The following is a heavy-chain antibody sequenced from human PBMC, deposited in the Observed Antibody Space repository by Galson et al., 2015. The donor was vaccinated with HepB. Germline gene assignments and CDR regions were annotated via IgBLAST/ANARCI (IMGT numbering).Heavy chain of an antibody. CDR3: AKDLRIGYCSGGSCSLGYFDL. D-gene: IGHD2-15*01. V-gene: IGHV3-30*18. CDR1: GFSFRSYG. CDR2: ISYDGSKK. J-gene: IGHJ2*01. Sequence: SLRLSCAASGFSFRSYGMHWVRQAPGKGLEWVAVISYDGSKKYYADSVKGRFTIPRDNSKNTLYLQMNSLRAEDTAVYYCAKDLRIGYCSGGSCSLGYFDLWGRGTLVTVSS.